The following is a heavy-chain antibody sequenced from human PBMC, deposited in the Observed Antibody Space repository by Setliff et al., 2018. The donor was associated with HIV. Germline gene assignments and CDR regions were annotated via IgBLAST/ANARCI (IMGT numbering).Heavy chain of an antibody. Sequence: PGGSLRLSCAASGFSFSSSAMHWVRQAPGKGPEWVAVMWNDGGVKYYADSVKGRFTISRDNSKNTLYLQMNSLRAEDTAVYFCAKSGYDTRYFDLWGRGTLVTVSS. D-gene: IGHD5-12*01. CDR1: GFSFSSSA. CDR2: MWNDGGVK. CDR3: AKSGYDTRYFDL. V-gene: IGHV3-33*06. J-gene: IGHJ2*01.